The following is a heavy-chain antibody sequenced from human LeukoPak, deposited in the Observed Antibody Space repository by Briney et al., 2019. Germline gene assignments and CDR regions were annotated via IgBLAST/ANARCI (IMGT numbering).Heavy chain of an antibody. V-gene: IGHV3-30-3*01. D-gene: IGHD4-17*01. CDR3: ARDGTDYGDYVRCFDY. J-gene: IGHJ4*02. Sequence: GGSLRLSCAASGFTFSSYAMHWVRQAPGKGLEWVAVISYDGSNEYYADSVKGRFTISRDNSKNTLYLQMNSLRAEDTAVYYCARDGTDYGDYVRCFDYWGQGTLVTVSS. CDR2: ISYDGSNE. CDR1: GFTFSSYA.